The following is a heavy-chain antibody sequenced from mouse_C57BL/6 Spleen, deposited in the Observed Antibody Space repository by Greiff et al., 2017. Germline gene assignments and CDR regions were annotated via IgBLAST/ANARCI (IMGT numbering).Heavy chain of an antibody. D-gene: IGHD2-12*01. CDR3: ARTNYTYAMDD. CDR1: GYTFTSYG. Sequence: QVQLKESGAELARPGASVKLSCKASGYTFTSYGISWVKQRTGQGLEWIGEIYPRSGNTYYNEKFKGKATLTADKSSSTAYMELRSLTSEDSAVYFCARTNYTYAMDDWGQGTSVTVSS. J-gene: IGHJ4*01. CDR2: IYPRSGNT. V-gene: IGHV1-81*01.